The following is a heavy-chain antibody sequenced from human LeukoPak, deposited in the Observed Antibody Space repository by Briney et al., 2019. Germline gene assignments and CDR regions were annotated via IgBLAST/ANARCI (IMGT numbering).Heavy chain of an antibody. Sequence: PSETLSLTCTVSGGSISSYYWSWIRQPPGKGLEWIGYIYYSGSTNYNPSLKSRVTISLDTSKNQFSLNLSSVTAADTAVYHCARGSGIYGSGSYSADWGQGTLVTVSS. CDR3: ARGSGIYGSGSYSAD. CDR2: IYYSGST. V-gene: IGHV4-59*01. CDR1: GGSISSYY. J-gene: IGHJ4*02. D-gene: IGHD3-10*01.